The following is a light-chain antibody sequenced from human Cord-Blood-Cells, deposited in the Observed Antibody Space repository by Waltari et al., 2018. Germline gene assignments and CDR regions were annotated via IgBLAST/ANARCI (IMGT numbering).Light chain of an antibody. CDR1: QGISSY. CDR3: QQLNSYPLYT. V-gene: IGKV1-9*01. J-gene: IGKJ2*01. CDR2: AAS. Sequence: IQLTQSPSSLSASVGDRVTITCRASQGISSYLTWYQRKPGKAPKLLIYAASTLQSGVPSRFSGSGSGTDFTLTISSLQPEDFATYYCQQLNSYPLYTFGQGTKLESK.